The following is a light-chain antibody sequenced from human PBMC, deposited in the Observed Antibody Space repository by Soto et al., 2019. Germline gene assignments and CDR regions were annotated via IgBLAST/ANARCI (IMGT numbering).Light chain of an antibody. CDR1: SSDVGGYNY. CDR2: DVS. Sequence: QSALTQPASVSGSTGQSITISCTGTSSDVGGYNYVSWYQQHPGKAPKLMIYDVSNRPSGVSNRFSGSKSGNTASLTISGLQAEDEADYYCSSYTSSSTRVIFGTGTKVTVL. V-gene: IGLV2-14*01. J-gene: IGLJ1*01. CDR3: SSYTSSSTRVI.